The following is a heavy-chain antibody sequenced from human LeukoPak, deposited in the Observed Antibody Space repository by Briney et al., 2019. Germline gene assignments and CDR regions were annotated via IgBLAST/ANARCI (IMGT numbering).Heavy chain of an antibody. CDR3: ARDAVWSRSGRPLGG. CDR2: IYYSGST. J-gene: IGHJ4*02. D-gene: IGHD6-19*01. V-gene: IGHV4-61*01. CDR1: GGSVSSGSYY. Sequence: SETLSLTCTVSGGSVSSGSYYWSWIRQPPGKGLEWIGDIYYSGSTNYNPSLKSRVTISVDTSKNQFSLKLGSVTAADTAVYYCARDAVWSRSGRPLGGWGQGTLVTVSS.